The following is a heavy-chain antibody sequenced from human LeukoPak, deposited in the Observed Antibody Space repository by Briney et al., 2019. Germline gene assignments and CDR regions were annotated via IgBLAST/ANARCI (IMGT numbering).Heavy chain of an antibody. CDR1: GYSFTTYW. J-gene: IGHJ4*02. CDR3: ARSFRGSSSSRVDS. V-gene: IGHV5-51*01. D-gene: IGHD6-6*01. CDR2: IYPGDSDT. Sequence: GESLKISCKGSGYSFTTYWIAWVRQMPGKGLEWMGIIYPGDSDTRYSPSFRGQVTISADKSISTAYLQWSSLKASDTAMYYCARSFRGSSSSRVDSWGQGTLVTVSS.